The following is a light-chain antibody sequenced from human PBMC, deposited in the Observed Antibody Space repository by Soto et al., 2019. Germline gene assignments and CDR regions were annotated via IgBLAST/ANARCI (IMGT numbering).Light chain of an antibody. V-gene: IGLV4-69*01. Sequence: QPVLTQSPSASASLGASVKLTCTLSSGHSSYAIAWHQQQPEKGPRYLMRLNSDGSHSKGDGIPDRFSGSSSGAKRYLTISSLQSEDEADYYCQTWGSGIHVVFGGGTQLTVL. CDR3: QTWGSGIHVV. J-gene: IGLJ2*01. CDR2: LNSDGSH. CDR1: SGHSSYA.